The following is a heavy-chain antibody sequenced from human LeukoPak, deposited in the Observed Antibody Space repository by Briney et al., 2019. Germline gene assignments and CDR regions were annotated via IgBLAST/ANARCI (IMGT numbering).Heavy chain of an antibody. CDR2: INHSGST. V-gene: IGHV4-34*01. D-gene: IGHD6-19*01. CDR1: GGSFSGYY. CDR3: ARGAVAGTRTRFYYYYYGMDV. J-gene: IGHJ6*02. Sequence: SETLSLTCAVYGGSFSGYYWSWIRQPPGKGLEWIGEINHSGSTNYNPSLKSRVTISVDTSKNQFSLKLSSVTAADTAVYYCARGAVAGTRTRFYYYYYGMDVWGQGTPVTVSS.